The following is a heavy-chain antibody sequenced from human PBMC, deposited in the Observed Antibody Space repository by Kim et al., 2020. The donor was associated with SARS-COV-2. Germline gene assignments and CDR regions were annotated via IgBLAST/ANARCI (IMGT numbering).Heavy chain of an antibody. J-gene: IGHJ3*02. V-gene: IGHV6-1*01. Sequence: SQTLSLTCAISGDSVSSNSAAWNWIRQSPSRGLEWLGRTYYRSKWYNDYAVSVKSRITINPDTSKNQFSLQLNSVTPEDTAVYYCASGWCDFWSGCDAFDIWGQGTMVTVSS. CDR1: GDSVSSNSAA. D-gene: IGHD3-3*01. CDR3: ASGWCDFWSGCDAFDI. CDR2: TYYRSKWYN.